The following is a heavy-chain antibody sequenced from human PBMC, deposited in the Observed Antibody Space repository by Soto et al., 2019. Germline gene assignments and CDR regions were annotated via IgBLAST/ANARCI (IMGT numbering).Heavy chain of an antibody. J-gene: IGHJ4*02. CDR1: GGSFSGYY. CDR3: ARDKITSLFDY. D-gene: IGHD3-10*01. Sequence: QVQLQQWGAGLLKPSETLSLTCAVYGGSFSGYYWTWIRQPPGTGLEWIGGINHSGSTNYHPSLTSRVTISVDTSKNQFSLKLTSVTAADTAVYYCARDKITSLFDYWGQGTLVTVSS. CDR2: INHSGST. V-gene: IGHV4-34*01.